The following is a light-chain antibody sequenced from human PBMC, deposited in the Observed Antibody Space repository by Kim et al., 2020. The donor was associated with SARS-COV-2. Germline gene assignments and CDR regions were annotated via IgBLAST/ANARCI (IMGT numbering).Light chain of an antibody. CDR2: GAS. V-gene: IGKV3-20*01. CDR1: QSVRSNY. J-gene: IGKJ2*01. CDR3: QQYGGSPPYT. Sequence: SPGERATLSGRASQSVRSNYLAWYQQKPGQAPRLLIYGASSRATGIPDRFSGSGSGTDFTLTISRLEPEDFAVYYCQQYGGSPPYTFGQGTKLEI.